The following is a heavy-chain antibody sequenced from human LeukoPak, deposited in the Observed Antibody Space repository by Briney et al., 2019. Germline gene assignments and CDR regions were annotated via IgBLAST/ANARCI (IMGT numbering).Heavy chain of an antibody. J-gene: IGHJ4*02. CDR2: IYTSGST. CDR1: GGTISSYY. V-gene: IGHV4-4*07. D-gene: IGHD3-22*01. Sequence: SETLSLTCTVSGGTISSYYWSWIRQPAGKGLEWIGRIYTSGSTNYNPSLKSRVTMSVDTSKNQFSLKLSSVTAADTAVYYCARGRFYDSSGYSEEADFDYWGQGTLVTVSS. CDR3: ARGRFYDSSGYSEEADFDY.